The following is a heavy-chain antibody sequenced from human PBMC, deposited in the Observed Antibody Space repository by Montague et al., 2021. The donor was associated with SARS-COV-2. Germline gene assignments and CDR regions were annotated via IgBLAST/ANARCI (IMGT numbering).Heavy chain of an antibody. CDR2: IKQDESEK. CDR1: GFTFGSYW. D-gene: IGHD7-27*01. CDR3: ATDQNWAFDC. V-gene: IGHV3-7*01. J-gene: IGHJ4*02. Sequence: SLRLSCAASGFTFGSYWMSWVRQAPGKGLEWVANIKQDESEKSYVDSVKGRFTISRDNAKNSLYLQVHSLRAEDTAVYYCATDQNWAFDCWGQGALVTVSS.